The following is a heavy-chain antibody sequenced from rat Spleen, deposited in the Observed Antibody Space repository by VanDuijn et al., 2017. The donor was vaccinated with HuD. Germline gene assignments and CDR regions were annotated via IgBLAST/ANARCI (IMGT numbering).Heavy chain of an antibody. V-gene: IGHV5-31*01. CDR3: SRGGATRFDY. D-gene: IGHD1-11*01. CDR2: IINIGGDS. J-gene: IGHJ2*01. CDR1: GFTFNNYW. Sequence: EVQLVESGGGLVQPGRSLKLSCVTSGFTFNNYWMTWIRQAPGKGLEWVASIINIGGDSFYSDSVKGRFTVSRDNEQNTLYLQMNSLRSEDTATYYCSRGGATRFDYWGQGVMVTVSS.